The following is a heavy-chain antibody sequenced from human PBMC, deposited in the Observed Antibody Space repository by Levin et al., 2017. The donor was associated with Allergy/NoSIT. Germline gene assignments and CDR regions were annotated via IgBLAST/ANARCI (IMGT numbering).Heavy chain of an antibody. CDR2: IWYDGSNK. J-gene: IGHJ2*01. D-gene: IGHD3-3*01. CDR3: TRGPLGVGRWYFDL. CDR1: GFTFSSYW. Sequence: GESLKISCAASGFTFSSYWMHWVRQAPGKGLEWVAVIWYDGSNKYYVDSVKGRFTISRDNSKNTLYLQMDSLRVEDTAVYYCTRGPLGVGRWYFDLWGRGTLVTVSS. V-gene: IGHV3-33*08.